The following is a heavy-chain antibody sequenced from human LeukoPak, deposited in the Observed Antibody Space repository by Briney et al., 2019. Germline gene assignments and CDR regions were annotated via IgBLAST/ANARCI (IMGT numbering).Heavy chain of an antibody. J-gene: IGHJ1*01. V-gene: IGHV3-66*01. CDR3: ARDQKSSSSFQD. CDR1: GFIVSNNY. Sequence: PGGSLRLSCAVSGFIVSNNYMTWVRQAPGKGLEWVSVTYTGGSTYYADSVKGRFTISRDDSKNTLYLQMSGLRVEDTAVYYCARDQKSSSSFQDWGQGTLVTVSS. D-gene: IGHD6-13*01. CDR2: TYTGGST.